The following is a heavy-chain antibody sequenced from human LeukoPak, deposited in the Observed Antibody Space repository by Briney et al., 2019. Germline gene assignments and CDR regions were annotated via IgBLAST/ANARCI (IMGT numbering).Heavy chain of an antibody. Sequence: PSETLSLTCTVSGGSISSYYWSWIRQPPGKGLEWIGYIYSSGSTNYNPSLKSRVTISVDTSKNQFSLKLTSVTAADTAVYYCASGTTVTNFAYWGQGTLVTVSS. CDR2: IYSSGST. D-gene: IGHD4-17*01. CDR3: ASGTTVTNFAY. V-gene: IGHV4-59*12. CDR1: GGSISSYY. J-gene: IGHJ4*02.